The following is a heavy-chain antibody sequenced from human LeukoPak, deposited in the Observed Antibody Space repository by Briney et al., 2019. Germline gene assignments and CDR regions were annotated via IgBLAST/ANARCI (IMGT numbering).Heavy chain of an antibody. CDR1: AGSTSSYS. J-gene: IGHJ3*02. D-gene: IGHD1-26*01. CDR2: IYYSVSP. Sequence: SETLSPTCPVSAGSTSSYSWGWVRHPPGEGREWVGYIYYSVSPNYNTSPKSGVPISVDTPTTQFSLKLSAVTAAYTAVYYCARFKRTYRGSQPAFDIWGQGTMGTVSS. V-gene: IGHV4-59*01. CDR3: ARFKRTYRGSQPAFDI.